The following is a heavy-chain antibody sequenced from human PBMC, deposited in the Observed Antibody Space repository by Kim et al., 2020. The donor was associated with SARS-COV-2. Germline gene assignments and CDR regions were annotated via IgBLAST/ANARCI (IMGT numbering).Heavy chain of an antibody. CDR1: GFTFSKSW. V-gene: IGHV3-7*03. CDR2: IRQDGSDE. CDR3: ATDRASV. Sequence: GGSLILSCAASGFTFSKSWMSWVRQAPGKGLDWVAKIRQDGSDEFYVDSVKGRFTISRDNAKNSLYLQMNSLRAEDTAVYYCATDRASVWGQGTTVTVSS. J-gene: IGHJ6*02.